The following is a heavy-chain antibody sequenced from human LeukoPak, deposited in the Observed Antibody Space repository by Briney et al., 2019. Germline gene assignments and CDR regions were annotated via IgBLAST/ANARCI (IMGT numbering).Heavy chain of an antibody. V-gene: IGHV4-34*09. CDR1: GGSFSGHY. CDR2: IHPSGST. D-gene: IGHD6-6*01. Sequence: PSETLSLTCAVYGGSFSGHYWSWTRQPPGKGLEWIGEIHPSGSTSYNPSLKSRVTISVDTSKNQFSLKLSSVTAADTAVYYCASSSGYYYYYGMDVWGQGTTVTVSS. J-gene: IGHJ6*02. CDR3: ASSSGYYYYYGMDV.